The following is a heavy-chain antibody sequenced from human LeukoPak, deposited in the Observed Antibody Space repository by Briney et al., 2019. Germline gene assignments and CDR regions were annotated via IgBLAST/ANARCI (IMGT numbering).Heavy chain of an antibody. D-gene: IGHD1-26*01. CDR1: GFTFSSYA. J-gene: IGHJ6*02. CDR2: ISGSGGAGT. Sequence: PGGSLRFSCAGSGFTFSSYARSWVRQAPGKGLEWVSTISGSGGAGTYYADSVKGRFTVSRDNSRNTLYLPMNSLRAEDTAVYYCVKDRGGSPFYGMDVWGQGTTVTVSS. CDR3: VKDRGGSPFYGMDV. V-gene: IGHV3-23*01.